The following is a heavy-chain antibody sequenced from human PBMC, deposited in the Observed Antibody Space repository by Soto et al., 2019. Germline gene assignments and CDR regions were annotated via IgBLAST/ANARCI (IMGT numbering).Heavy chain of an antibody. CDR1: GFTFSSYA. CDR3: ARDRVYSSTSYYYYGMDV. D-gene: IGHD6-19*01. Sequence: GGSLRLSCAASGFTFSSYAMHWVRQAPGKGLEWVAVISYDGSNKYYADSVKGRFTISRDNSKNTLYLQMNSLRAEDTAVYYCARDRVYSSTSYYYYGMDVWGQGATVTVSS. CDR2: ISYDGSNK. V-gene: IGHV3-30-3*01. J-gene: IGHJ6*02.